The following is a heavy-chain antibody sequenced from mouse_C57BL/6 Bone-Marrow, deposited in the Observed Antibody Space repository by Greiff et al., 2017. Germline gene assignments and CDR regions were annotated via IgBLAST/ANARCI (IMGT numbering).Heavy chain of an antibody. CDR1: GFNIKDDY. D-gene: IGHD2-4*01. V-gene: IGHV14-4*01. J-gene: IGHJ2*01. Sequence: VQLKESGAELVRPGASVKLSCTASGFNIKDDYMHWVKQRPEQGLEWIGWIDPENGDTEYASKFQGKATITADTSSNTAYLQRSSLTSEHTAVYYCTTDYDYFDYWGQGTTLTVSS. CDR2: IDPENGDT. CDR3: TTDYDYFDY.